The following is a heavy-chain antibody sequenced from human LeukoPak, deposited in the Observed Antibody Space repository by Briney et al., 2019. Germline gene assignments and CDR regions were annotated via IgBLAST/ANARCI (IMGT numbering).Heavy chain of an antibody. CDR1: GYTFTSYG. J-gene: IGHJ1*01. V-gene: IGHV1-69*13. Sequence: ASVKVSCKASGYTFTSYGISWVRQAPGQGLEWMGGIIPIFGTANYAQKFQGRVTITADESTSTAYMELSSLRSEDTAVYYCAGIVVVPAAIAEYFQHWGQGTLVTVSS. D-gene: IGHD2-2*01. CDR3: AGIVVVPAAIAEYFQH. CDR2: IIPIFGTA.